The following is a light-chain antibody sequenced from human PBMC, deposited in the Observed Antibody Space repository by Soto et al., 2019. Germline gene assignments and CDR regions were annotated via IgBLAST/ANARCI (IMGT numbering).Light chain of an antibody. Sequence: IQMTQSPSSLSASVGDRVTITCRASQGVSADVGWYQQKPGKAPNLLIYSASTLQSGVPSRFSGSGSGTDFTLTISALQPEDFATDDCLQESNYPLTVGGGTKVEIK. V-gene: IGKV1-6*01. CDR2: SAS. CDR1: QGVSAD. CDR3: LQESNYPLT. J-gene: IGKJ4*01.